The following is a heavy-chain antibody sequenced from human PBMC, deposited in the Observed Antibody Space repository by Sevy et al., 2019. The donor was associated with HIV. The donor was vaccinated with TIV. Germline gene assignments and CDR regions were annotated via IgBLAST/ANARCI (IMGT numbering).Heavy chain of an antibody. V-gene: IGHV3-21*01. J-gene: IGHJ4*02. CDR1: GFTFSSYS. Sequence: GGSLRLSCAASGFTFSSYSMNWVRQAPGKGLEWVSSISSSSSYRYYADSVKGRFTISRDNAKTSLFLQMNSLRAEDTAVYCCARGYSNYLIDYWGQGTLVTVSS. CDR2: ISSSSSYR. CDR3: ARGYSNYLIDY. D-gene: IGHD4-4*01.